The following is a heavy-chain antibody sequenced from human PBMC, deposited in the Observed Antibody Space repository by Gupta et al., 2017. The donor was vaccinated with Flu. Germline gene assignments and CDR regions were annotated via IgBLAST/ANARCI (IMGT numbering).Heavy chain of an antibody. CDR1: GGSFSGYY. CDR3: AGYQLLYRLDP. CDR2: INHSGSS. V-gene: IGHV4-34*01. D-gene: IGHD2-2*02. Sequence: QVLLHQSGAGLLKPSETLALTCAVDGGSFSGYYWSWIRQPPGKGLEWIGEINHSGSSKYNPSLKSGVAISADPSKRQFSLKLTSVTAADTAVYYCAGYQLLYRLDPWGQGTLVTVSA. J-gene: IGHJ5*02.